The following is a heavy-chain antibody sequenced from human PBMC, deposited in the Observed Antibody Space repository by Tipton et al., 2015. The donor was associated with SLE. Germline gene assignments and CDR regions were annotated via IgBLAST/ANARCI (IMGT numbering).Heavy chain of an antibody. V-gene: IGHV3-23*01. J-gene: IGHJ4*02. D-gene: IGHD6-19*01. CDR3: ASGVGAVAGGGY. CDR2: ISGSGDSP. Sequence: SLRLSCAASGFTFSSYAMSWVRQAPGKGLEWVSGISGSGDSPYYADSVKGRFTISRDNSKNTLYLQMNSLRAEDTAVYYCASGVGAVAGGGYWGQGTLVTVSS. CDR1: GFTFSSYA.